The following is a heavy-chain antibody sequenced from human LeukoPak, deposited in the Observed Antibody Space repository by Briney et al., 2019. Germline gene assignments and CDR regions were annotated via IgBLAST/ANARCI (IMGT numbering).Heavy chain of an antibody. V-gene: IGHV3-21*01. CDR2: FSSCGVYI. CDR3: ARDPLLQPCSSAGFDY. CDR1: GFTFSSYS. J-gene: IGHJ4*02. D-gene: IGHD2-15*01. Sequence: GGSLRLSCRASGFTFSSYSMNWLRQAPAKGLEWVSSFSSCGVYIYYAHPVKIRFLISRDNAKNTLYPQNKSLRADDTAVYYCARDPLLQPCSSAGFDYWGEGTLVTASS.